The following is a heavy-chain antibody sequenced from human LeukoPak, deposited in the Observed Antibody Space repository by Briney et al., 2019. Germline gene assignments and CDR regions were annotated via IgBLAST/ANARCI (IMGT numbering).Heavy chain of an antibody. J-gene: IGHJ5*02. CDR3: ARGMTTVTTWFDP. V-gene: IGHV4-38-2*02. CDR1: GYSISSGYY. D-gene: IGHD4-17*01. CDR2: IYHSGKA. Sequence: PSETLSLTCTVSGYSISSGYYWGWIRQPPGKGLEWIGSIYHSGKAYYNPSLKSRVTISIDTSKNQFSLKLSSVTAADTAVYYCARGMTTVTTWFDPWGQGTLVTVSS.